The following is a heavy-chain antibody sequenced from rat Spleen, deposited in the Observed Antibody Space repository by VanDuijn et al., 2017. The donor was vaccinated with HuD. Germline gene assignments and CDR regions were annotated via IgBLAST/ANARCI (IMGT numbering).Heavy chain of an antibody. D-gene: IGHD1-12*01. V-gene: IGHV5-25*01. CDR2: ISPSGGST. CDR1: GFTFSDFD. CDR3: ARSLSYAHYFWYFDF. J-gene: IGHJ1*01. Sequence: EVKLVESGGGLVQPGRSMKLSCAASGFTFSDFDMAWVRQAPTKGLEWVASISPSGGSTYYRDSVKGRFTVSRDNAKSSLYLQMDSLRSEDTATYYCARSLSYAHYFWYFDFWGPGTMVTVSS.